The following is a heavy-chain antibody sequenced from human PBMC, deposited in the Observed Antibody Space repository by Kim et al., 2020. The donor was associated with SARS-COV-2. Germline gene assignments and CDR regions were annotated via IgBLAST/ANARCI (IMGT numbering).Heavy chain of an antibody. CDR3: ANYYYVTPGAFDI. V-gene: IGHV1-69*01. J-gene: IGHJ3*02. Sequence: YAQKVQSRVTITADESTSTAYMELSSLRAEDTAVYYCANYYYVTPGAFDIWGQGTMVTVSS. D-gene: IGHD3-10*02.